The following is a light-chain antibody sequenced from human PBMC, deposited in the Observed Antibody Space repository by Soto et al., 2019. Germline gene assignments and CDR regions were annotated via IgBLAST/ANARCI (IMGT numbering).Light chain of an antibody. V-gene: IGKV3-15*01. CDR2: GAS. CDR1: QSVSSN. J-gene: IGKJ2*01. CDR3: QQYNTWYT. Sequence: IMMTQSPATLSVSPGEGATLSCRASQSVSSNLAWYQHKPGQAPRLLISGASTRATGIPARFSGSGSGTEFTLTISSLQSEDFAVYYCQQYNTWYTFGQGTRLEIK.